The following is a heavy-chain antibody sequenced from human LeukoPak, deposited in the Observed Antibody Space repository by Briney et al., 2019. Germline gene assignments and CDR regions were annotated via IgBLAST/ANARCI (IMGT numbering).Heavy chain of an antibody. V-gene: IGHV3-11*01. CDR2: ISSSGSMM. J-gene: IGHJ4*02. CDR1: GFTLRDYY. CDR3: GRDRLIHEDNLAAAGEGGDY. D-gene: IGHD6-13*01. Sequence: GGSLRLSCEGSGFTLRDYYMSWIRQAPGEGLEWVARISSSGSMMYYADSVRGRFTISRDNPKKLLFLQMNSLRAEDTAVYFCGRDRLIHEDNLAAAGEGGDYWGQGSLVTVSS.